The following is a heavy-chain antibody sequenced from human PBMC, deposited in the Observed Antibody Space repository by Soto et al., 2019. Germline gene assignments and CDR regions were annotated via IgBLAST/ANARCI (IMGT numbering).Heavy chain of an antibody. CDR1: GYTFTSYA. CDR2: INAGNGNT. J-gene: IGHJ5*02. D-gene: IGHD6-13*01. CDR3: ARDHSAAAGPRP. V-gene: IGHV1-3*01. Sequence: GASVKVSCKASGYTFTSYAMHWVRQAPGQRLEWMGWINAGNGNTKYSQKFQGRVTITRDTSASTAYMELSSLRSEDTAVYYCARDHSAAAGPRPWGKGTLVTVSS.